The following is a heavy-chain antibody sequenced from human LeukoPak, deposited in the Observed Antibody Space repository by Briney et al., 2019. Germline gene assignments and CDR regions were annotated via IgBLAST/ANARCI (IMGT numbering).Heavy chain of an antibody. D-gene: IGHD3-3*01. CDR2: IYYSGST. Sequence: SETLSLTCTVSGGSISSYYWSWIRQPPGKGLEWIGYIYYSGSTNYNPSLKSRVTISVDTSKNQFSLKLSSVTAADTVVYYCARSDFGVLWYGMDVWGQGTTVTVSS. CDR3: ARSDFGVLWYGMDV. V-gene: IGHV4-59*01. J-gene: IGHJ6*02. CDR1: GGSISSYY.